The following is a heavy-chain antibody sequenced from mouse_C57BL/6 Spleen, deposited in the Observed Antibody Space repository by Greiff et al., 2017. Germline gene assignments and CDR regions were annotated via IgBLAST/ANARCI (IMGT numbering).Heavy chain of an antibody. CDR1: GYTFTNYW. CDR2: IYPGGGYT. CDR3: ARGGETYAMDY. J-gene: IGHJ4*01. V-gene: IGHV1-63*01. Sequence: VQLQQSGAELVRPGTSVKMSCKASGYTFTNYWIGWAKQRPGHGLEWIGDIYPGGGYTNYNEKFKGKATLTADKSSSTAYMQFSSLASADSAIYYCARGGETYAMDYWGQGTSVTVSS.